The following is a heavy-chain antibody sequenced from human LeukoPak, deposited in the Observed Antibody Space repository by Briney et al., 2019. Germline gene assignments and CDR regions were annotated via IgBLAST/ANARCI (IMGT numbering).Heavy chain of an antibody. Sequence: GGSLRLSCAASGFTFSRYWMSWVRQAPGKGLEWVANIKQDGSEKYYVDSVKGRFTISRDNAKNSLYLQMNSLRAEDTAVYYCAKYDYGDYLLDAFDIWGQGTMVTVSS. CDR1: GFTFSRYW. CDR2: IKQDGSEK. D-gene: IGHD4-17*01. CDR3: AKYDYGDYLLDAFDI. V-gene: IGHV3-7*01. J-gene: IGHJ3*02.